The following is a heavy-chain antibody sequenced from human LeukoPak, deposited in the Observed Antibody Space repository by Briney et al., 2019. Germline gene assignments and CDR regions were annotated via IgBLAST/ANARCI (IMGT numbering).Heavy chain of an antibody. CDR1: GGSISRGDYY. Sequence: PSHPLSLPCTVSGGSISRGDYYWRWIRQPPAKGLEWIGYIYYSGSTCYNPSFKSRVIMSVDTSKNQFSLKLSSVTAADTAVYYCAIWFGPDHKWVDPWGQGTLVTVSS. CDR3: AIWFGPDHKWVDP. V-gene: IGHV4-30-4*01. D-gene: IGHD3-10*01. CDR2: IYYSGST. J-gene: IGHJ5*02.